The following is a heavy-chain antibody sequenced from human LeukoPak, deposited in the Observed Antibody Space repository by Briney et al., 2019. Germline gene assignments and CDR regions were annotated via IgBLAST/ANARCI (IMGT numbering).Heavy chain of an antibody. V-gene: IGHV4-34*01. D-gene: IGHD6-13*01. J-gene: IGHJ6*02. CDR3: ARGRIGSSWYYYYGMDV. CDR2: INHSGST. Sequence: SETLSLTCAVYGGSFSGYYWSWIRQPPGKGLEWIGEINHSGSTNYNPSLKSRVTVSVGTSKNQFSLKLSSVTAADTAVYYCARGRIGSSWYYYYGMDVWGQGTPVTVSS. CDR1: GGSFSGYY.